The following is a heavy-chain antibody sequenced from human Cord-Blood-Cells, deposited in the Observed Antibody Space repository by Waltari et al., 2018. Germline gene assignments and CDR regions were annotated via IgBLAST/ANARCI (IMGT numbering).Heavy chain of an antibody. J-gene: IGHJ3*02. CDR3: ARGGSGRDAFDI. CDR1: GFTFDDYA. D-gene: IGHD3-10*01. CDR2: ISWDGGST. V-gene: IGHV3-43D*03. Sequence: EVQLVESGGVVVQPGGSLRLSCAASGFTFDDYAMHWVRQAPGKGLEWVSLISWDGGSTYYADSVKGRFTISRDNSKNSLYLQMNSLRVEDTALYYCARGGSGRDAFDIWGQGTMVTVSS.